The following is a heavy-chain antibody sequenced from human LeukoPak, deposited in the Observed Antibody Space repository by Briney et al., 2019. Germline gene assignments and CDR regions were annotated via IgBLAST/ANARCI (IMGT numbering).Heavy chain of an antibody. Sequence: ATVKVSCKASGYTFTSYDINWVRQATGQGLEWMGWMNPNCGNTGYAQKFQGRVTMTRNTSISTAYMELSSLRSEDTAVYYCARPGIMYRINGPYYYGMDVWGQGTTVTVSS. D-gene: IGHD3-16*01. CDR1: GYTFTSYD. J-gene: IGHJ6*02. CDR3: ARPGIMYRINGPYYYGMDV. V-gene: IGHV1-8*01. CDR2: MNPNCGNT.